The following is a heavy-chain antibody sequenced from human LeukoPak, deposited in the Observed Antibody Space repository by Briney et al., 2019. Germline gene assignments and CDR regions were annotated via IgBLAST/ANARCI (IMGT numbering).Heavy chain of an antibody. CDR2: IYYSGST. Sequence: SETLSLTCTVSGGSISSYYWSWIRQPPGKGLEWIGYIYYSGSTNYNPSLKSRVTISVDTSKNQFSLKLSSVTAADTAVYYCARDFGGNSANYYYYMDVWGKGTTVTVSS. CDR1: GGSISSYY. D-gene: IGHD4-23*01. V-gene: IGHV4-59*01. CDR3: ARDFGGNSANYYYYMDV. J-gene: IGHJ6*03.